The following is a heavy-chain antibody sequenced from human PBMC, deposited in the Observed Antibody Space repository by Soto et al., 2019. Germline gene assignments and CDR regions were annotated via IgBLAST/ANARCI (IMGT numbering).Heavy chain of an antibody. CDR3: VRQLPYGHTLPWFDP. Sequence: SETLSLSCSVSGDSITNFYWSWIRQPPGKGLEWIGYIYYTGSTSYNPSLKSRVTISVDMSKNQFSLRLNSVTAADTAVYYCVRQLPYGHTLPWFDPWGQGTLVTVSS. CDR1: GDSITNFY. CDR2: IYYTGST. D-gene: IGHD4-17*01. V-gene: IGHV4-59*08. J-gene: IGHJ5*02.